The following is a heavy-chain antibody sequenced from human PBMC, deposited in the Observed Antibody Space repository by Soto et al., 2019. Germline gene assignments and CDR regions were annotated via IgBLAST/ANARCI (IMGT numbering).Heavy chain of an antibody. CDR2: IRSKAYGATT. Sequence: SLRLSCTTSGFTFGDYAMSWSRQAPGKGLEWVGVIRSKAYGATTDYAASVKGRFTISRDDSKSIAYLQMNSLKSEDTGVYYCTKYTYTSRYAYYGMDVWGHGTTVTVYS. D-gene: IGHD6-13*01. CDR1: GFTFGDYA. J-gene: IGHJ6*02. V-gene: IGHV3-49*03. CDR3: TKYTYTSRYAYYGMDV.